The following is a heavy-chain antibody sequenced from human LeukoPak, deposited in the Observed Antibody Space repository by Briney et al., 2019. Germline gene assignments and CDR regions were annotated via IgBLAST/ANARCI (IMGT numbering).Heavy chain of an antibody. V-gene: IGHV1-2*02. J-gene: IGHJ4*02. CDR1: VYTFTGYY. D-gene: IGHD2-15*01. Sequence: GASVKVSCKASVYTFTGYYMHWVRQAPGQGLEWMGWINPNSGGTNYVQKFQGRVTMTRDTSITTAYMQLSRLRSDDTAVYYCASSPTSECSGGSCYSYWGQGTLVTVSS. CDR3: ASSPTSECSGGSCYSY. CDR2: INPNSGGT.